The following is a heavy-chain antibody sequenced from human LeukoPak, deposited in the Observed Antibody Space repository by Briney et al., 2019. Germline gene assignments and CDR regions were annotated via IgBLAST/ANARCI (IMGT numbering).Heavy chain of an antibody. V-gene: IGHV3-7*01. J-gene: IGHJ6*03. CDR3: ARVTVADYYYYYYMDV. D-gene: IGHD4-23*01. Sequence: GGSLRLSCAASGFSVSSNYMSWVRQAPGKGLEWVANIKQDGSEKYYVDSVKGRFTISRDNAKNSLYLQMNSLRAEDTAVYYCARVTVADYYYYYYMDVWGKGTTVTISS. CDR1: GFSVSSNY. CDR2: IKQDGSEK.